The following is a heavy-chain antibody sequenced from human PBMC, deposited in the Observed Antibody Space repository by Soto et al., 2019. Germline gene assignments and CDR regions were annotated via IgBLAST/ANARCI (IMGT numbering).Heavy chain of an antibody. V-gene: IGHV1-46*01. J-gene: IGHJ6*03. Sequence: ASVKVSCKASGYTFTSYYMHWVRQAPGQGLEWMGIINPSGGSTSYAQKFQGRVTMTRDTSTSTVYMELSSLRSEDTAVYYCARDHRGGGDHNWNYYYYYMDVWGKGTTVTVSS. CDR2: INPSGGST. D-gene: IGHD1-20*01. CDR3: ARDHRGGGDHNWNYYYYYMDV. CDR1: GYTFTSYY.